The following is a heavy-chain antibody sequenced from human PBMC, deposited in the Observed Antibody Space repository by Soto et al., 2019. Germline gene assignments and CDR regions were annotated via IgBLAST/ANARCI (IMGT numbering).Heavy chain of an antibody. J-gene: IGHJ4*02. Sequence: PSVTLSLTCPVSGGSISSGDYYLSWIQQPPGKGLEWIGEMKHIGTPNYKPSLRSRVTISVDTSKNQFSLTLKYVTSADTGIYYCARGGLYSSGYTFDYWGQGHLVNVSS. CDR2: MKHIGTP. CDR3: ARGGLYSSGYTFDY. D-gene: IGHD5-18*01. CDR1: GGSISSGDYY. V-gene: IGHV4-30-2*01.